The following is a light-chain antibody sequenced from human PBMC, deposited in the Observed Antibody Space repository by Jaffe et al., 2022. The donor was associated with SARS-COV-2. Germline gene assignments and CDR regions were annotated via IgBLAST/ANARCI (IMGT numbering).Light chain of an antibody. V-gene: IGKV1-39*01. Sequence: DIQMTQSPSSLSASVGDRVTITCRASQTISRYLNWYQLKPGKAPRLLIYAASTLQSGVPSRFSGSGSGTDFTLTISSLQPEDFAIYSCQQTYTSPYTFGRGTKLDIK. CDR3: QQTYTSPYT. CDR1: QTISRY. J-gene: IGKJ2*01. CDR2: AAS.